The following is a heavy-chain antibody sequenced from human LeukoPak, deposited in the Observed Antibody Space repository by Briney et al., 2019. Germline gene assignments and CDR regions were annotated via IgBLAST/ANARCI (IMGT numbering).Heavy chain of an antibody. CDR1: GFTFSSYW. D-gene: IGHD6-19*01. Sequence: GGSLRLSCAASGFTFSSYWMSWVRQAPGKGLEWVANIKQDGSEKYYVDSVKGRFTISSDNAKNSLYLQMNSLRPEDTALYYCARDGGWYKRGLDYYYYYMDVWGKGTTVTVSS. J-gene: IGHJ6*03. V-gene: IGHV3-7*03. CDR3: ARDGGWYKRGLDYYYYYMDV. CDR2: IKQDGSEK.